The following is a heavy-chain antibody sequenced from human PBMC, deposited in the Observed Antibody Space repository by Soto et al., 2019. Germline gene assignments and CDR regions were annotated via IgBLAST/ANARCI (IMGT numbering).Heavy chain of an antibody. V-gene: IGHV3-30*18. Sequence: LSLTCAASGFTLSSCGMHWVRQAPGKGLEWVALVSDDGSNEYYADSVKGRFTISRDNSKNTLYLQMNSLRVEDTAAYYCVKDFAIFGEAGDNYGMDVWGQGTTVTVSS. J-gene: IGHJ6*02. CDR2: VSDDGSNE. CDR3: VKDFAIFGEAGDNYGMDV. CDR1: GFTLSSCG. D-gene: IGHD3-3*01.